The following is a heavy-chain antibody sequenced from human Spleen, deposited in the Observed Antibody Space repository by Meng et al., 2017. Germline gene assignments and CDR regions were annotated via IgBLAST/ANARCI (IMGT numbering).Heavy chain of an antibody. D-gene: IGHD3-16*02. Sequence: SGPTLVKPTQTLTLTCTFSGFSLSTSGVGVGWIRQPPGKALEWLALIYWDDAKRYRPSLKSRVTITKDTSKNQVVLTMTNMDPVDTATYYCAHRYTVDNSGYLASGAFDIWGQGTTVTVSS. CDR1: GFSLSTSGVG. V-gene: IGHV2-5*02. J-gene: IGHJ3*02. CDR2: IYWDDAK. CDR3: AHRYTVDNSGYLASGAFDI.